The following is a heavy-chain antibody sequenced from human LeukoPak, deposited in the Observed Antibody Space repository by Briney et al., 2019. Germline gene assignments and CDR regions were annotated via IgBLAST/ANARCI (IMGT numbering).Heavy chain of an antibody. Sequence: RAGGSLRLSGAASGFNFDDYGMSWVRHAPGKGLEWVSGINWNGGGTGYADSVKGRFTISRENAKNSLYLQMNSLKAEDTALYYCARGPLQTIPTSKIVVYYYPFDYWGQGTLVTVSS. CDR2: INWNGGGT. J-gene: IGHJ4*02. CDR1: GFNFDDYG. D-gene: IGHD3-22*01. CDR3: ARGPLQTIPTSKIVVYYYPFDY. V-gene: IGHV3-20*04.